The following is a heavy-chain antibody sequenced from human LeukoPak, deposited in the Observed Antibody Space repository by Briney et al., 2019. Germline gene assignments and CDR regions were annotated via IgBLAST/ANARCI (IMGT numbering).Heavy chain of an antibody. CDR3: AKDRGGYLDAFDI. CDR1: GFTLSSYA. J-gene: IGHJ3*02. D-gene: IGHD3-22*01. CDR2: ISGSGGST. Sequence: PGGSLRLSCAASGFTLSSYAMSWVRQAPGKGLEWVSAISGSGGSTYYADSVKGRFTISRDNSKNTLYLQMNSLRAEDTAVYYCAKDRGGYLDAFDIWGQGTMVTVSS. V-gene: IGHV3-23*01.